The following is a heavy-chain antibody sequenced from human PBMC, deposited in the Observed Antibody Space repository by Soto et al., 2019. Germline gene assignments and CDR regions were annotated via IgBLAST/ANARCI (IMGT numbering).Heavy chain of an antibody. CDR1: GYTFTCYG. V-gene: IGHV1-18*04. J-gene: IGHJ6*02. CDR2: ISAYNGNT. CDR3: AXXXXVVVTAIRTPDYYYGMDV. D-gene: IGHD2-21*02. Sequence: GASVKVSCKASGYTFTCYGFSWVRQAPGQGLEWMGWISAYNGNTNYAQKLQGRVTMTTDTSTSTAYXXXXXXXXDDTAVYYCAXXXXVVVTAIRTPDYYYGMDVWGQGTTVTVSS.